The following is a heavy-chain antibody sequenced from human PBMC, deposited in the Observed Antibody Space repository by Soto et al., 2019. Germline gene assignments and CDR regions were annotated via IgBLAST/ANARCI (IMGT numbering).Heavy chain of an antibody. J-gene: IGHJ6*02. D-gene: IGHD5-12*01. CDR2: IHYSGTT. CDR1: GGSISGYF. Sequence: QVQLQESGPGLVKPSETLSLTCTVSGGSISGYFWSWIRQPPGKGLEWIGYIHYSGTTNYNPSLKSRVTITVDPAKNQFSLKLSSVTAADTAVYYCARERGYSGYDGYYYGMDVWGQGTTVTVSS. CDR3: ARERGYSGYDGYYYGMDV. V-gene: IGHV4-59*01.